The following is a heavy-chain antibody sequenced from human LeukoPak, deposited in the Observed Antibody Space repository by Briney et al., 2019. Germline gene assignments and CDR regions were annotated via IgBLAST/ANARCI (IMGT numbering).Heavy chain of an antibody. CDR1: GFTFSSYG. Sequence: PGGSLRLSCAASGFTFSSYGIHWVHQAPGKGLEWVAFISYDATNKYFTDSVKGRFTISRDNSKKTLYLQMNSLRPEDTAVYYCAKESWSTDSGKGAFDIWGQGTMVTVSS. CDR2: ISYDATNK. V-gene: IGHV3-30*18. CDR3: AKESWSTDSGKGAFDI. J-gene: IGHJ3*02. D-gene: IGHD3-10*01.